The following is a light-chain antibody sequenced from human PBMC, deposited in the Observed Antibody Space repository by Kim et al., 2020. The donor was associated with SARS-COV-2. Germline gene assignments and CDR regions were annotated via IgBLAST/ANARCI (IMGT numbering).Light chain of an antibody. Sequence: SYELTQPPSVSVSPGQTASITCSGDGLGHKYASYQQRPGQSPLLVIYQDAKRPSGIPERFSGSNSGNTATLTISGTQPMDEAHYYCQAWDNTLGVFGGGTQLTVL. V-gene: IGLV3-1*01. CDR3: QAWDNTLGV. CDR1: GLGHKY. CDR2: QDA. J-gene: IGLJ3*02.